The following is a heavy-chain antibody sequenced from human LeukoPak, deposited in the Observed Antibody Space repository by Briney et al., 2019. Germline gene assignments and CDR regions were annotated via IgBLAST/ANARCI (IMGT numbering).Heavy chain of an antibody. V-gene: IGHV4-39*01. J-gene: IGHJ4*02. Sequence: SSETLFLTCTVSGGSISSSSYYWGWIRQPPGKGLEWIGSIYYSGSTYYNPSLKSRVTISVDTSKNQFSLKLSSVTAADTAVYYCASPGRVTHFDYWGQGALVTVSS. D-gene: IGHD2-21*02. CDR2: IYYSGST. CDR3: ASPGRVTHFDY. CDR1: GGSISSSSYY.